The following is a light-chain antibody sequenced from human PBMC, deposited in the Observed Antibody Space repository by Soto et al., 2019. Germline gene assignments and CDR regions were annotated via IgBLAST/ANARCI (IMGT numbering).Light chain of an antibody. CDR2: GAS. CDR3: QQYCSSPPIT. V-gene: IGKV3-20*01. Sequence: EIVLTQSPGTLSLSPGERATLSCRASHSVSSSYLAWYQQKPGQAPRLLIYGASSRATGIPDRFSGSGSGTDFTLTISRLETEDFEVYYCQQYCSSPPITFGQGTRLEIK. CDR1: HSVSSSY. J-gene: IGKJ5*01.